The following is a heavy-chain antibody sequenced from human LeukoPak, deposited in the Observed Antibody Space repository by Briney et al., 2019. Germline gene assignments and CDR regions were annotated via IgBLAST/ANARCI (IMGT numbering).Heavy chain of an antibody. J-gene: IGHJ4*02. D-gene: IGHD2-21*02. Sequence: GRSLRLSCAASGFTFSSYGMHWVRQAPGKGLEWVAVISYDGSNKYYADSVKGRFTISRDNAKNSLYLQMNSLRAEDTAVYYCARAGLVVVTQFDYWGQGTLVTVSS. V-gene: IGHV3-30*03. CDR3: ARAGLVVVTQFDY. CDR1: GFTFSSYG. CDR2: ISYDGSNK.